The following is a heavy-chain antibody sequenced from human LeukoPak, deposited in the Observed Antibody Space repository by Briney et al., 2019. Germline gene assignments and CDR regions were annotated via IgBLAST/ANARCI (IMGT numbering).Heavy chain of an antibody. J-gene: IGHJ4*02. CDR2: IYYPGNT. D-gene: IGHD6-13*01. V-gene: IGHV4-39*01. Sequence: SETLSLTCTVSGGSISSSSYSWGWIRQPPGKGLEWIGSIYYPGNTYYNPSLKSRVTISVDTSKNQFSLKLSSVTAADTAVYYCARQPARSGAAAGTYPDYWGQGTLVTVSS. CDR3: ARQPARSGAAAGTYPDY. CDR1: GGSISSSSYS.